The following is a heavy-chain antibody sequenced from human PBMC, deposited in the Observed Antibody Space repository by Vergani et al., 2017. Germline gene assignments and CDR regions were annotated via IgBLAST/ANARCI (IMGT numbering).Heavy chain of an antibody. D-gene: IGHD2-15*01. CDR2: IHTGGST. Sequence: QVKLQESGPGLLKPSQTLSLTCTVPGASIRSGSHYWSWIRQPAGKGPEWIGHIHTGGSTDLNPSFKSRVSISVDTSKSQFSLKLNSVTVAETAVYYCARSRPYCTSGSCPAIWGQGTLVTVSS. V-gene: IGHV4-61*02. J-gene: IGHJ4*02. CDR3: ARSRPYCTSGSCPAI. CDR1: GASIRSGSHY.